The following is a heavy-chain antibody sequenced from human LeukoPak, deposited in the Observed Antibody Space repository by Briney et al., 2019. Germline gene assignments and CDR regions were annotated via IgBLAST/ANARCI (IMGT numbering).Heavy chain of an antibody. CDR3: AREIDSSSSFDY. D-gene: IGHD6-6*01. Sequence: SETLSLTCTVSGGSISSHYWSWIRQPPGKGLEWIWYIYYSGSTNYNPSLKSRVTISVDTSKNQFSLKLSSVTAADTAVYYCAREIDSSSSFDYWGQGALVTVSS. J-gene: IGHJ4*02. V-gene: IGHV4-59*11. CDR1: GGSISSHY. CDR2: IYYSGST.